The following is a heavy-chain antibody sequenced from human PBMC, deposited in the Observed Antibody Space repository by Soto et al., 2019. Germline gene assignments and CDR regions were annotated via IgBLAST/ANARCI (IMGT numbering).Heavy chain of an antibody. V-gene: IGHV3-30-3*01. CDR2: ISYDGSNK. CDR1: GFTFSSYA. CDR3: ARDTHGDYSLGD. Sequence: QVQLVESGGGVVQPGRSLRLSCAASGFTFSSYAMHWVRQAPGKGLEWVAVISYDGSNKYYADSVKGRFTISRDNSKNTLYLQMNSLRAEDTAVYYCARDTHGDYSLGDWGKGTLVTVSS. D-gene: IGHD4-17*01. J-gene: IGHJ4*02.